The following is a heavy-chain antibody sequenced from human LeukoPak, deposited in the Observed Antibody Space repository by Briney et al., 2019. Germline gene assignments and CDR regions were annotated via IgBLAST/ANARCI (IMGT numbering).Heavy chain of an antibody. Sequence: PGKSLTLSCVASQFRFPFSHYGMHWVRQAPGRGLEWVAVIWSDGTNQYYADSVKGRFTISRDNSKNTVYLHMNNLRAEDTAVYFCAKDAQRGFDYSNSLEYWGQGTLVTVSS. CDR3: AKDAQRGFDYSNSLEY. J-gene: IGHJ4*02. D-gene: IGHD4-11*01. V-gene: IGHV3-33*06. CDR2: IWSDGTNQ. CDR1: QFRFPFSHYG.